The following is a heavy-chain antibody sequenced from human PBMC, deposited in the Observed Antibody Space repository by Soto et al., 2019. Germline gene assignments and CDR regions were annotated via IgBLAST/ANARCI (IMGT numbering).Heavy chain of an antibody. V-gene: IGHV1-2*02. Sequence: QGQLEQSGAEVKKPGASVKVSCKASGYTFIGYYMHWVRLVPGQGLEWMGWSNPDSGDTNYAQKFQGRVTMTRDTSISTAYMELSRLRSDDTAVYYCARGPSEGCIGVAGHASDIWGQGTMVTVSS. D-gene: IGHD6-19*01. J-gene: IGHJ3*02. CDR3: ARGPSEGCIGVAGHASDI. CDR1: GYTFIGYY. CDR2: SNPDSGDT.